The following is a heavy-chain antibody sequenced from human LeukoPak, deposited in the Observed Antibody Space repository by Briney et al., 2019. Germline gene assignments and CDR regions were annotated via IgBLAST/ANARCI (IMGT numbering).Heavy chain of an antibody. CDR3: AHSILTMIDY. Sequence: SGPTLVNPTQTLTLTRSFSGFSLSSSGMCVSCIRRPPGKALEWLALVDWGDDEHYTISLRTRLTIPQDTSKNQVVLTMTNMDPVDTATYYCAHSILTMIDYWGQGTLVTVSS. J-gene: IGHJ4*02. D-gene: IGHD3-22*01. CDR1: GFSLSSSGMC. CDR2: VDWGDDE. V-gene: IGHV2-70*12.